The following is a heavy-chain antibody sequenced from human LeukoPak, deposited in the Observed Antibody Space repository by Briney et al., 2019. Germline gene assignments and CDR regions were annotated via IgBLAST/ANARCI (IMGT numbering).Heavy chain of an antibody. CDR2: IKSKTDGGTT. D-gene: IGHD2-2*01. V-gene: IGHV3-15*05. J-gene: IGHJ4*02. Sequence: GGSLRLSCAASGFTFSNAWMSWVRQAPGKGLEWVGRIKSKTDGGTTDYAAPVKGRFTISRDDSKNTLYLQMNSLRAEDMALYYCAKDIRGEPAAIFDYWGQGTLVTVSS. CDR1: GFTFSNAW. CDR3: AKDIRGEPAAIFDY.